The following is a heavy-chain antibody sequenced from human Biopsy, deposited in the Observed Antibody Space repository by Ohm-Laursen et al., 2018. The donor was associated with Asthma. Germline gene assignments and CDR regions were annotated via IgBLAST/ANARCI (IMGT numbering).Heavy chain of an antibody. CDR2: PFSSGIT. D-gene: IGHD3-22*01. CDR3: ARMITMIQAANYYSYAMDV. CDR1: GDSINSGGYS. Sequence: TLSLTWAVSGDSINSGGYSWDRIRQPPGKGLEWIAYPFSSGITYYNPSLKSRVTISVDRSKRQFSLKVNSVTAADTAVYYCARMITMIQAANYYSYAMDVWGQGTTVTVSS. J-gene: IGHJ6*02. V-gene: IGHV4-30-2*01.